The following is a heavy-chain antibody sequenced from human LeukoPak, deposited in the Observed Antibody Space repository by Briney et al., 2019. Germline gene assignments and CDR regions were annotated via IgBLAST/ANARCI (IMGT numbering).Heavy chain of an antibody. CDR2: IKYDGDEE. CDR1: GFTFSDYW. Sequence: GGSLRLSCAASGFTFSDYWMSWMRQAPGKGLEWVANIKYDGDEEYYVDSVKGRFTISRDNAKNSLYLQMNSLRAEDTAVYYCARDVAYCGGDCPHYFDYWGQGTLVTVSS. D-gene: IGHD2-21*02. CDR3: ARDVAYCGGDCPHYFDY. J-gene: IGHJ4*02. V-gene: IGHV3-7*03.